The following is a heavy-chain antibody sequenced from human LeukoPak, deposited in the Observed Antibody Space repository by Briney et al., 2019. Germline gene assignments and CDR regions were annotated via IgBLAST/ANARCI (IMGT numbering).Heavy chain of an antibody. CDR2: MNPNSGNT. J-gene: IGHJ4*02. Sequence: ASVKVSCKASGYTFTSYDINWVRQATGQVLGCMGWMNPNSGNTGYAQKFQGRVTTTRNTSISTAYMELSSLRSEDTAVYYCARVGRLYGSGSYYTYWGQGTLVTVSS. D-gene: IGHD3-10*01. CDR1: GYTFTSYD. CDR3: ARVGRLYGSGSYYTY. V-gene: IGHV1-8*01.